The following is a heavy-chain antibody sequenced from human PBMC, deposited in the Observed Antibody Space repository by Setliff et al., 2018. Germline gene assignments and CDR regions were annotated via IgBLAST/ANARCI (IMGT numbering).Heavy chain of an antibody. Sequence: SETLSLTCTVSGDSISGSTYYWGWVRQSPGKGLEWIGCIYYTGSTYSTASLRSRLSISVDTSKNQFSLRLSSVSAADTAVYYCARQRLLPAAKYFDLWGQGTPVTVSS. CDR2: IYYTGST. D-gene: IGHD2-2*01. CDR3: ARQRLLPAAKYFDL. CDR1: GDSISGSTYY. V-gene: IGHV4-39*01. J-gene: IGHJ4*02.